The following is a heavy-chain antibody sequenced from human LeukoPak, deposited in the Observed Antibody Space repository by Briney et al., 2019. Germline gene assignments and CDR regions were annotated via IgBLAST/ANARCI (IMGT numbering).Heavy chain of an antibody. CDR1: GFTFSSYG. J-gene: IGHJ4*02. V-gene: IGHV3-33*01. CDR2: IWYDGSNK. CDR3: AREGYCSSTSCSWFDY. Sequence: PGGSLRLSCAASGFTFSSYGMHWVRQAPGKGLERAAVIWYDGSNKYYADSVKGRFTISRDNSKNTLYLQMNSLRAEDTAVYYCAREGYCSSTSCSWFDYWGQGTLVTVSS. D-gene: IGHD2-2*01.